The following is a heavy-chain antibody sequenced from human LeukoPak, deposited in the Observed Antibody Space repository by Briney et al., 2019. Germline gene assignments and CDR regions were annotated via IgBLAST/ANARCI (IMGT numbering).Heavy chain of an antibody. D-gene: IGHD6-19*01. Sequence: GGSLRLSCAASEFTFSDYWMHWVRQAPGKGLVWVSRINSDGTSTSYADSVKGRFTISRDNAKNTLYLQMNSLRAEDTAVYFCASSNGWPHYGMDVWGQGTTVTVSS. CDR1: EFTFSDYW. J-gene: IGHJ6*02. CDR2: INSDGTST. CDR3: ASSNGWPHYGMDV. V-gene: IGHV3-74*01.